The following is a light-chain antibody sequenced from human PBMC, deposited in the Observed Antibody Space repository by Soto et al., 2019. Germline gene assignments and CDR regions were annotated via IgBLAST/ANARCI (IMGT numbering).Light chain of an antibody. CDR1: NFNVKNNY. CDR3: ASLDDNLSETV. Sequence: QSVLTQSPSLSGTPGQRVTISCSGSNFNVKNNYVYWYQQFAGTAPKLLIYSNNRRPSGVPDRFSGSKSGSSASLAISGLRPEDEADYYCASLDDNLSETVFGGGTQLTVL. J-gene: IGLJ7*01. V-gene: IGLV1-47*01. CDR2: SNN.